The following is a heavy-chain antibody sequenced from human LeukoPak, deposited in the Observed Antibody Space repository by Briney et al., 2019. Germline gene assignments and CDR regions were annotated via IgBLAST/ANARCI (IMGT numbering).Heavy chain of an antibody. CDR1: GFTFSSYV. CDR2: IFPSGGEI. D-gene: IGHD2-8*02. CDR3: ATYRQVLLPFES. Sequence: GGSLRLSCAVSGFTFSSYVMSWVRQPPGKGLEWVSSIFPSGGEIHYADSVRGRFTISRDNSKSTLSLQMNSLRAEDTAIYYCATYRQVLLPFESWGQGTLVTVSS. V-gene: IGHV3-23*01. J-gene: IGHJ4*02.